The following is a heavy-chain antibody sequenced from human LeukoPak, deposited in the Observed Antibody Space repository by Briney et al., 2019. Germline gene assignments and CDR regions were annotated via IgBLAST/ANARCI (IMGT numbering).Heavy chain of an antibody. CDR3: ARDESDYYDPQMVHYFDY. CDR2: ISAYNGNT. Sequence: ASVKVSCKASGYTFTSYGISWVRQAPGQGLEWMGWISAYNGNTNYAQKLQGRVTMTTDTSTSTAYMELRSLRSDDTAVYYCARDESDYYDPQMVHYFDYWGQGTLVTVSS. V-gene: IGHV1-18*01. CDR1: GYTFTSYG. D-gene: IGHD3-22*01. J-gene: IGHJ4*02.